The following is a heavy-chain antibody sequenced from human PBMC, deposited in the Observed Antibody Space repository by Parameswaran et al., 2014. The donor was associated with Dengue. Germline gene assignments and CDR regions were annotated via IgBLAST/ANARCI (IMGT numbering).Heavy chain of an antibody. CDR2: ISSSGSTI. V-gene: IGHV3-11*01. D-gene: IGHD4-17*01. J-gene: IGHJ5*02. CDR1: GFTFSDYY. Sequence: GESLKISCAASGFTFSDYYMSWIRQAPGKGLEWVSYISSSGSTIYYADSVKGRFTISRDNAKNSLYLQMNSLRAEDTAVYYCARVGHDYGDYGASAWGQGTLVTVSS. CDR3: ARVGHDYGDYGASA.